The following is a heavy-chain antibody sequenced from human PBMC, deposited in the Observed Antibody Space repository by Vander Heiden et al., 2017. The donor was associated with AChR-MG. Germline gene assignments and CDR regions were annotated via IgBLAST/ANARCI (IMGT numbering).Heavy chain of an antibody. Sequence: QVQLQQWGAGLLKPSETLSLTCAVHGGSLSAYYWGWIRQPPGKGLEWIGEINHSGSTNYNPSLKSRVTISVDTSKNQFSLKLSSVTAADTAVYYCARGRRAYIVVVPAARNWFDPWGQGTLVTVSS. CDR2: INHSGST. J-gene: IGHJ5*02. V-gene: IGHV4-34*01. CDR3: ARGRRAYIVVVPAARNWFDP. CDR1: GGSLSAYY. D-gene: IGHD2-2*01.